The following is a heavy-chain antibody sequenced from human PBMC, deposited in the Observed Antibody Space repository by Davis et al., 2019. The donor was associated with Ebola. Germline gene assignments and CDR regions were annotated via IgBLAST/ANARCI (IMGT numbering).Heavy chain of an antibody. CDR2: MNPNSGDT. D-gene: IGHD3-10*01. V-gene: IGHV1-2*04. J-gene: IGHJ4*02. Sequence: ASVKVSCKASGYTFTSYYIHWVRQAPGQGLEWVGWMNPNSGDTKYAQNFEGWVTMTRDTSVSTAYLELSRLKSDDTAVYYCARDGSGRSFDYWGQGTLVTVSS. CDR1: GYTFTSYY. CDR3: ARDGSGRSFDY.